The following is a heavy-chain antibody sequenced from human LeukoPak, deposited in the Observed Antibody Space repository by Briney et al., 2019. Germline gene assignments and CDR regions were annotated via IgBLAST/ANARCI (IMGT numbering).Heavy chain of an antibody. V-gene: IGHV3-9*01. D-gene: IGHD3-10*01. Sequence: GGSLRLSCAASGFTFDDYAMHWVRQAPGKGLEWVSGISWNSGSIGYADSVKGRFTISRDNAKNSLYLQMNSLRAEDTALYYCAKGLGFGELFYYYYGMDVWGQGTTVTVSS. CDR2: ISWNSGSI. J-gene: IGHJ6*02. CDR1: GFTFDDYA. CDR3: AKGLGFGELFYYYYGMDV.